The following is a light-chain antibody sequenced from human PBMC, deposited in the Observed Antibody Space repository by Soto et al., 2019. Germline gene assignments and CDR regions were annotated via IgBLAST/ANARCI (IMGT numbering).Light chain of an antibody. J-gene: IGKJ5*01. CDR2: TAS. CDR1: QSVSSNY. Sequence: SPGTLSLSAGERATLSCRASQSVSSNYIVWYQQKPGQAPRLLIYTASRRATGIPDRFSGSGSGTDFTLTISRLEPEDLAVYYCQHYGSSPPFTFGQGTRLEIK. V-gene: IGKV3-20*01. CDR3: QHYGSSPPFT.